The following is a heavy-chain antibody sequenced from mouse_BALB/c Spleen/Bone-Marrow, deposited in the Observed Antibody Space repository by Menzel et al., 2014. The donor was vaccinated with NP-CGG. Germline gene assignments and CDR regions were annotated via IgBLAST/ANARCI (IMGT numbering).Heavy chain of an antibody. V-gene: IGHV1-67*01. Sequence: QVQLQQPGPELVRPGVSVKISCKGSGYTFTDCAMHWVKRSHAKSLEWIGVISTYSGNTNYNQKFKGKATMTVDKSSSTAYMELARLTSEDSAIYYCASYGSSYYAIDYWGQGTSVTVSS. CDR3: ASYGSSYYAIDY. J-gene: IGHJ4*01. D-gene: IGHD1-1*01. CDR1: GYTFTDCA. CDR2: ISTYSGNT.